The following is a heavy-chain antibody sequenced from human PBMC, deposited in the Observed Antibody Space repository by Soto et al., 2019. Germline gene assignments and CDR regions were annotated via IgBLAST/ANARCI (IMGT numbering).Heavy chain of an antibody. CDR3: AKDRRPHLTYDSDGMDV. V-gene: IGHV1-46*01. CDR1: GYTFTGYY. J-gene: IGHJ6*02. CDR2: INPSCGST. D-gene: IGHD6-6*01. Sequence: ASVKVSCKASGYTFTGYYMHWVRQAPGQGLEWMGMINPSCGSTSYAQKFQGRVTMTRDNSKNTPYLQMNSLRAEDTAVYYCAKDRRPHLTYDSDGMDVWGQGTTVTVSS.